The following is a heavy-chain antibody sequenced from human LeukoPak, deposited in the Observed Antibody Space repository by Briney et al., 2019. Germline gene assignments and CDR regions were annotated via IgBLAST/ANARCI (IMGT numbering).Heavy chain of an antibody. Sequence: ASVKVSCKASGYIFSDYYMHWVRQAPGQGLEWLGWINPKSGAADYAQQFRGRVTMTRDTSINTDYMEMKRVTSDDTAVYYCARGAEAEASPLDFWGQGTLVIVS. CDR3: ARGAEAEASPLDF. CDR1: GYIFSDYY. CDR2: INPKSGAA. J-gene: IGHJ4*02. V-gene: IGHV1-2*02. D-gene: IGHD6-13*01.